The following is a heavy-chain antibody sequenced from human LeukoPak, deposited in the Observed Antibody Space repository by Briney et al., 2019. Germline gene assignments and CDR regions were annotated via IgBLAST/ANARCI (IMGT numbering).Heavy chain of an antibody. D-gene: IGHD6-13*01. V-gene: IGHV4-59*08. CDR1: GVSISSYY. CDR2: IFYSGSP. Sequence: SETLSLTCTVSGVSISSYYWSWIRQPPGEGLEWIGNIFYSGSPNYKSSLKSRVTTSFDTSKNQFSLKLNSVTAADTAVYYCARVGHIEAAGTYDYWGQGTLVTVSS. CDR3: ARVGHIEAAGTYDY. J-gene: IGHJ4*02.